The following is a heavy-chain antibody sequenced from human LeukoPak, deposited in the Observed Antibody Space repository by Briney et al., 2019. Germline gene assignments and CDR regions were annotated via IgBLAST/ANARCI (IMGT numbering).Heavy chain of an antibody. CDR3: ARDPYNSGDRVGYYFDY. D-gene: IGHD1-20*01. V-gene: IGHV1-46*01. CDR2: INPSGGST. J-gene: IGHJ4*02. Sequence: VASVKVSCKASGYTFTSYGISWVRQAPGQGLEWMGIINPSGGSTSYAQKFQGRVTMTRDTSTSTVYMELSSLRSEDTAVYYCARDPYNSGDRVGYYFDYWGQGTLVTVSS. CDR1: GYTFTSYG.